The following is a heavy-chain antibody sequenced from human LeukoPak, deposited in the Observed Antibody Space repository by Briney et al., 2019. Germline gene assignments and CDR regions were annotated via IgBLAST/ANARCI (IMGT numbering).Heavy chain of an antibody. CDR1: GFTFSSYS. J-gene: IGHJ4*02. CDR2: ISSSSSYI. Sequence: GGSLRLSCAASGFTFSSYSMNWVRQAPGKGLEWVSSISSSSSYIYYADSVKGRFTITRDNAKNPLYLQMNSLRAEDTAVYYCARDSVDFWSGYDYWGQGTLVTVSS. V-gene: IGHV3-21*01. D-gene: IGHD3-3*01. CDR3: ARDSVDFWSGYDY.